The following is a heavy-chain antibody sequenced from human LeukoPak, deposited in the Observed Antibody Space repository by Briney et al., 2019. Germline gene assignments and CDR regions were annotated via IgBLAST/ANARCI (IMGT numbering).Heavy chain of an antibody. CDR3: AKVRSGITGTNDY. D-gene: IGHD1-7*01. CDR1: GFTFSSYA. J-gene: IGHJ4*02. CDR2: ISGSGGST. V-gene: IGHV3-23*01. Sequence: GGSLRLSCAASGFTFSSYAMIWVRQAPGKGLEWVSAISGSGGSTYYADSVKGRFTISRDNSKNTLYLQMNSLRAEDTAVYYCAKVRSGITGTNDYWGQGTLVTVSS.